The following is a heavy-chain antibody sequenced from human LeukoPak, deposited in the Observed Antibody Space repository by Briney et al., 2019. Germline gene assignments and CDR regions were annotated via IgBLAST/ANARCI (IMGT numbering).Heavy chain of an antibody. CDR2: FDPEDGET. Sequence: ASVKVSCKVSGYTLTELSMHWVRQAPGKGLEWMGGFDPEDGETIYAQKFQGRVTMTEDTSTDTAYMELSSLRFEDTAMYYCATDDLRGGVVTSDAFDIWGQGTMVTVSS. J-gene: IGHJ3*02. D-gene: IGHD4-23*01. V-gene: IGHV1-24*01. CDR1: GYTLTELS. CDR3: ATDDLRGGVVTSDAFDI.